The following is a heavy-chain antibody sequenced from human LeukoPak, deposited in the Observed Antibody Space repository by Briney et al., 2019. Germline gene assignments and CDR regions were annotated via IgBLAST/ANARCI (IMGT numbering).Heavy chain of an antibody. CDR3: ARPYDFWSGSYDAFDI. V-gene: IGHV1-69*05. Sequence: SVKVSCKASGGTFSSYAISWVRQAPGQGLEWMGRIIPIFGTANYAQKFQGRVTISTDESTSTAYMELSSLRSEDTAVYYCARPYDFWSGSYDAFDIWGQGTMVTVSS. D-gene: IGHD3-3*01. CDR2: IIPIFGTA. CDR1: GGTFSSYA. J-gene: IGHJ3*02.